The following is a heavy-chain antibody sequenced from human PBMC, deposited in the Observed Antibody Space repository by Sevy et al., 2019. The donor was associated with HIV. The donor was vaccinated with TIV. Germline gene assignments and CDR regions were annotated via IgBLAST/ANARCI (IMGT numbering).Heavy chain of an antibody. CDR3: ARGHSSDWHTSFDY. J-gene: IGHJ4*02. CDR1: GGTFSSFA. CDR2: IIPFFGTA. D-gene: IGHD6-19*01. Sequence: ASVKVSCKASGGTFSSFAINWVRQAPGQGLEWMGGIIPFFGTANYAQKFQGRVTITADESTSTAYMEVSSLRSEDTALYYCARGHSSDWHTSFDYWGPGTLVTVSS. V-gene: IGHV1-69*13.